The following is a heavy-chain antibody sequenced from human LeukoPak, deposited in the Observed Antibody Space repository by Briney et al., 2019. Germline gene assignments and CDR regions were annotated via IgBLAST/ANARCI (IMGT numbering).Heavy chain of an antibody. V-gene: IGHV4-39*07. D-gene: IGHD3-22*01. CDR3: ARDKWLLHDY. CDR1: GGSISSSSYY. CDR2: IYYSGST. Sequence: SETLSLTCTVSGGSISSSSYYWGWIRQPPGKGLEWIGSIYYSGSTYYNPSLKSRVTISVDTSKNQFSLKLSSVTAADTAVYYCARDKWLLHDYWGQGTLVTVSS. J-gene: IGHJ4*02.